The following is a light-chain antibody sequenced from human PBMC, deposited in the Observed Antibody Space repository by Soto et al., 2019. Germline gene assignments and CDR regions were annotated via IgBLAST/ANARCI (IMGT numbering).Light chain of an antibody. V-gene: IGKV3-11*01. Sequence: EIVLTQSPATLSLSPGERATLSCRASQSVSSYLAWYQQKPGQAHRLLIYDASNRATGIPARFSGSGSGTDFTLTVSSLEPDDFAVYYCQQRSNWPPMYTFGQGTKLEIK. CDR2: DAS. CDR3: QQRSNWPPMYT. J-gene: IGKJ2*01. CDR1: QSVSSY.